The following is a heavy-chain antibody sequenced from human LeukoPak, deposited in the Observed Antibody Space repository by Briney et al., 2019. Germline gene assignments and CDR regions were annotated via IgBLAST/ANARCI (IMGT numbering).Heavy chain of an antibody. V-gene: IGHV1-2*02. CDR3: ARGRSVTVPETTKLFDQ. D-gene: IGHD1-7*01. CDR1: GYTFTGYY. CDR2: INPNSGGT. Sequence: GASGTVSCKASGYTFTGYYLHWVRQAPGQGLEWMAWINPNSGGTSYAQKFRGRVTMARDTSISTAYMELSRLRSDDTAVYYCARGRSVTVPETTKLFDQWGQGTRITVSS. J-gene: IGHJ4*02.